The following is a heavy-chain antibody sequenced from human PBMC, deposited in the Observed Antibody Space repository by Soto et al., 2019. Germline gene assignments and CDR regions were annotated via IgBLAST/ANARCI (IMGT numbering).Heavy chain of an antibody. CDR2: INPSRGTT. CDR3: ARDGSGYYYGSFDY. V-gene: IGHV1-46*01. CDR1: GYTFTSYH. D-gene: IGHD3-22*01. J-gene: IGHJ4*02. Sequence: EASVKVSCKASGYTFTSYHVHWVRQAPGQGLELMGIINPSRGTTSYAQKFQGRVTMTMDTSASTVYMEVSSLRSEDTAMYYCARDGSGYYYGSFDYWGQGTLVT.